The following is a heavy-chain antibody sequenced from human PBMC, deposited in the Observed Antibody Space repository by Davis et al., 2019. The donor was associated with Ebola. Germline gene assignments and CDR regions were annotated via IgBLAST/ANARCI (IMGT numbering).Heavy chain of an antibody. CDR1: GGSISSGGYS. D-gene: IGHD4-17*01. CDR3: AAGRAYRDYEDYFDYYGMDV. CDR2: IYHSGYT. Sequence: SETLSLTCAVSGGSISSGGYSWSWIRQPPGKGLEWIGYIYHSGYTQYNPSLKSRVTISVDRSKNQFSLKLSSVTAADTAVYFCAAGRAYRDYEDYFDYYGMDVWGPGTTVTVSS. J-gene: IGHJ6*02. V-gene: IGHV4-30-2*01.